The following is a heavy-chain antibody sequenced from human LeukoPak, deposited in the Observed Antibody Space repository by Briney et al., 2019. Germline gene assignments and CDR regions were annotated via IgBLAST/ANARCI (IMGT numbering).Heavy chain of an antibody. CDR2: ISTYNGNT. Sequence: ASVKVSCKASGYTFTSHGITWVRQAPGQGLEWMGWISTYNGNTHSSQRLQGRVTMTTDTSTTTAYMELRSLRSDDTAVGYCARVGGSSAFMNYYYGVDVWGQGTTVTVSS. J-gene: IGHJ6*02. CDR3: ARVGGSSAFMNYYYGVDV. V-gene: IGHV1-18*01. CDR1: GYTFTSHG. D-gene: IGHD6-19*01.